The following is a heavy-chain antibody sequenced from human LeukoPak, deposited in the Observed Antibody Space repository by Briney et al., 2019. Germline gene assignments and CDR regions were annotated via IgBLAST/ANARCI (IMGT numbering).Heavy chain of an antibody. CDR1: GYTFTSYG. Sequence: ASVKVSCKASGYTFTSYGISWVRQAPGQGLEWMGWISTYNGNTNYAQKLQGRGTMTTDTSTSTAYMELRSLRSDDTAVYYCARDIVVVPAAPPPYYYYGMDVWGKGTTVTVSS. J-gene: IGHJ6*04. V-gene: IGHV1-18*04. CDR3: ARDIVVVPAAPPPYYYYGMDV. CDR2: ISTYNGNT. D-gene: IGHD2-2*01.